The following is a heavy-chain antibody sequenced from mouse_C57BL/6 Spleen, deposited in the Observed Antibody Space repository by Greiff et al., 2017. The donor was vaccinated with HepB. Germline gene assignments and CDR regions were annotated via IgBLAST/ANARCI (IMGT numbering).Heavy chain of an antibody. CDR1: GFSLTSYG. Sequence: VKVVESGPGLVQPSQSLSITCTVSGFSLTSYGVHWVRQSPGKGLEWLGVIWSGGSTDYNAAFISRLSISKDNSKSQVFFKMNSLQADDTAIYYCARGAGRTYFDVWGTGTTVTVSS. D-gene: IGHD1-1*02. J-gene: IGHJ1*03. V-gene: IGHV2-2*01. CDR3: ARGAGRTYFDV. CDR2: IWSGGST.